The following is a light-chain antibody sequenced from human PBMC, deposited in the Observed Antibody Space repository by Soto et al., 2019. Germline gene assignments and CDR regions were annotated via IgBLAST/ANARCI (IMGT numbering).Light chain of an antibody. V-gene: IGKV3-11*01. CDR2: DAS. CDR3: QQRSNWPPT. Sequence: EIDLTQSPGTLSLSPGERATLSCRASQSVSSYLAWYQQKPGQAPRLLIYDASNRATGIPARFCGSGSGTDFTLTISSLEPEDFAVYYCQQRSNWPPTFGQGTRLEIK. CDR1: QSVSSY. J-gene: IGKJ5*01.